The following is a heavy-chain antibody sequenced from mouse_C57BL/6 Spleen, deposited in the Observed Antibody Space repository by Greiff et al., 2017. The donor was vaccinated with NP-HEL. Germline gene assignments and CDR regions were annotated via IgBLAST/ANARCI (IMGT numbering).Heavy chain of an antibody. CDR1: GFTFSDYG. V-gene: IGHV5-17*01. D-gene: IGHD2-2*01. CDR3: AREDGYGAWFAY. CDR2: ISSGSSTI. J-gene: IGHJ3*01. Sequence: EVKLVESGGGLVKPGGSLKLSCAASGFTFSDYGMHWVRQAPEKGLEWVAYISSGSSTIYYADTVKGRFTLSRDNAKNTLFLQMTMLRSEDTAMYYCAREDGYGAWFAYWGQGTLVTVSA.